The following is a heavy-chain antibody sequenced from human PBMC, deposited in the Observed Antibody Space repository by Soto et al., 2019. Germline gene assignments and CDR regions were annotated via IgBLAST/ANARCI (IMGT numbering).Heavy chain of an antibody. CDR3: ARDSEGSGSYGGGYYYYGMDV. CDR2: ISYDGSNK. J-gene: IGHJ6*02. Sequence: GGSLRLSCAASGFTFSSYAMHWVRQAPGKGLEWVAVISYDGSNKYYADSVKGRFTISRDNSKNTLYLQMNSLRAEDTAVYYCARDSEGSGSYGGGYYYYGMDVWGQGTTVTVSS. V-gene: IGHV3-30-3*01. D-gene: IGHD3-10*01. CDR1: GFTFSSYA.